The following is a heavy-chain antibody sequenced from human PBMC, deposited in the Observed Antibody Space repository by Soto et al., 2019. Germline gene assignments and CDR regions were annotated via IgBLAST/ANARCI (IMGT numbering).Heavy chain of an antibody. J-gene: IGHJ3*01. D-gene: IGHD1-1*01. CDR1: GFSFSDYQ. CDR3: TKRRSARPGFDAFDL. Sequence: PGGSLRLSCAASGFSFSDYQMNWVRQAPGKGLEWISYISSRGRTMYYTHSVQGRFTISRDNAKNLLYLQMNSLRDEDTAVYYCTKRRSARPGFDAFDLWGQGTMVTVSS. CDR2: ISSRGRTM. V-gene: IGHV3-11*01.